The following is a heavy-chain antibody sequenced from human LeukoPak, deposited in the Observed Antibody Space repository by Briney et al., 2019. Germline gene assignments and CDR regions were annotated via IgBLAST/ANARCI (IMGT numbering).Heavy chain of an antibody. CDR1: GGSISSRSYY. J-gene: IGHJ4*02. CDR3: ARSKGYSSGWSSFDY. CDR2: IYYSGST. Sequence: SETLSLTCTVSGGSISSRSYYWGWIRQPPGKGLEWIGSIYYSGSTYYNPSLQSRVTISVDTSKNQFSLKLSSVTAADTAVYYCARSKGYSSGWSSFDYWGQGTLVTVSS. V-gene: IGHV4-39*01. D-gene: IGHD6-19*01.